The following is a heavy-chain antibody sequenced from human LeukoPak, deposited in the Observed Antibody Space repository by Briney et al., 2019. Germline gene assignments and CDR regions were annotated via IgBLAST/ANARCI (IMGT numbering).Heavy chain of an antibody. CDR1: AFTFSDHY. D-gene: IGHD3-10*01. Sequence: GGSPRLSCAASAFTFSDHYMDWIRQVPGKGLEWVGRAKNKVDSYTIQYAASVRGTFSISRDNSKNSLYLQMNSLKTEDTAVYYCTRGHYYGSGTYFDEDTFDIWGRGTMVTVSS. CDR3: TRGHYYGSGTYFDEDTFDI. V-gene: IGHV3-72*01. CDR2: AKNKVDSYTI. J-gene: IGHJ3*02.